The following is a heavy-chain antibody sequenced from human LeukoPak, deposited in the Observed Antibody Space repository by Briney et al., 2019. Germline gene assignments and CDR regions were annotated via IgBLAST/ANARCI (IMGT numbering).Heavy chain of an antibody. V-gene: IGHV4-34*01. D-gene: IGHD3-22*01. CDR3: ERTKRLLPSPVGY. CDR1: GGSFSGYY. CDR2: VNHSGST. J-gene: IGHJ4*02. Sequence: PSETLSLTCAVYGGSFSGYYWSWIRQPPGKGLEWIGEVNHSGSTNYNPSLKSRVTISVDTSKNQFSLKLSSVTAADTAVYYCERTKRLLPSPVGYWGQGTLVTVFS.